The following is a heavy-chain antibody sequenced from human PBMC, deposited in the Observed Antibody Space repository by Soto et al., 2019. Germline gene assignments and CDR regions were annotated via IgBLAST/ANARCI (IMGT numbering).Heavy chain of an antibody. CDR2: INSDGSST. J-gene: IGHJ4*02. D-gene: IGHD3-22*01. V-gene: IGHV3-74*01. Sequence: PGGSLRLSCAASAFTFSNYSMNWVRQAPGKGLVWVSRINSDGSSTSYADSVKGRFTISRDNAKNTLYLQMNSLRAEDTAVYYCAIRASYYDSSGYFDYWGQGTLVTVSS. CDR1: AFTFSNYS. CDR3: AIRASYYDSSGYFDY.